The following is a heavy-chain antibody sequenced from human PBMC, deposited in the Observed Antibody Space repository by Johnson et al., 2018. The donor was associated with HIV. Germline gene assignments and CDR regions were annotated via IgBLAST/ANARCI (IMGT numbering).Heavy chain of an antibody. Sequence: VQLVESGGGLVQPGGSLRLSCAASGSGFTFSDQYMDWVRQAPGRGLEWVGRITNNGGSTYYVNSVKGRFTIPRDNSKNTLYRQMDSRRAEDMAVYYCATDYNFWSGRPDSFDVWGQGTMVTVSS. CDR2: ITNNGGST. CDR3: ATDYNFWSGRPDSFDV. D-gene: IGHD3-3*01. J-gene: IGHJ3*01. CDR1: GSGFTFSDQY. V-gene: IGHV3-64*01.